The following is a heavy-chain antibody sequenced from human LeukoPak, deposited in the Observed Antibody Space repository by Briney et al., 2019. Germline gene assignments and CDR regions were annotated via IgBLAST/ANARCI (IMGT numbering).Heavy chain of an antibody. CDR3: ATPDSSGYYFFDY. V-gene: IGHV3-30*03. D-gene: IGHD3-22*01. CDR2: ISYDGSNK. CDR1: GFTFSSYS. Sequence: GGSLRLSCAASGFTFSSYSMNWVRQAPGKGLEWVAVISYDGSNKYYADSVKGRFTISRDNSKNALYLQMNSLRAEDTAVYYCATPDSSGYYFFDYWGQGTLVTVSS. J-gene: IGHJ4*02.